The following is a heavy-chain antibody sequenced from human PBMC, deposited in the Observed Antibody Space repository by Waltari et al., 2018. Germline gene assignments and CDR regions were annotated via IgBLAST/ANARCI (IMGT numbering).Heavy chain of an antibody. J-gene: IGHJ6*02. CDR3: ARGGLELAAMDG. CDR2: IYHTGTS. D-gene: IGHD1-7*01. CDR1: GAPVSRIRHY. Sequence: QVQLQESSPGLVKPPETLSLTCSVSGAPVSRIRHYWSWVREPPGKGLEWIGYIYHTGTSNYTPSLSSRVTMSVDKSKSQFVLKLRSVSTSDAAVYYCARGGLELAAMDGWGQGTTVIVSS. V-gene: IGHV4-61*01.